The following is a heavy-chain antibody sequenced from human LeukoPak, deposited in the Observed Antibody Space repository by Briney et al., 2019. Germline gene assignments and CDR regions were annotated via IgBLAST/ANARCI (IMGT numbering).Heavy chain of an antibody. D-gene: IGHD3-10*01. CDR1: GFTFSSYD. J-gene: IGHJ4*02. CDR3: AKGLGFGELSSPVDY. CDR2: ISGSSSYI. Sequence: GGSLRLSCAASGFTFSSYDMTWVRQAPGRGLEWVSSISGSSSYIYYADSVKGRFTISRHNAKNSLYLQMNSLRAEDTALYYCAKGLGFGELSSPVDYWGQGTLVTVSS. V-gene: IGHV3-21*04.